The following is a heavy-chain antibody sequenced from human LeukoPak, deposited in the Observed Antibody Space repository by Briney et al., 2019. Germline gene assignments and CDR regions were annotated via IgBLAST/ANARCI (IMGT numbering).Heavy chain of an antibody. CDR2: IIPVFKTT. J-gene: IGHJ6*03. V-gene: IGHV1-69*13. Sequence: GASVKVSCKTSGGTFSSFAFGWVRQAPGQGLEWMGGIIPVFKTTNYAPHFQGRVSITADDSTNTVYMELTGLRSDDTAVYYCARGPPLTYDHTPEGYYHYYMDVWAKGSTVT. CDR1: GGTFSSFA. D-gene: IGHD2-15*01. CDR3: ARGPPLTYDHTPEGYYHYYMDV.